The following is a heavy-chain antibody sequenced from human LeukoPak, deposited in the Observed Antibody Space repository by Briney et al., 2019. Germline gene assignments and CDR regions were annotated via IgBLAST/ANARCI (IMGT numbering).Heavy chain of an antibody. CDR1: GYTFTGYY. CDR3: ARERRVYSYGSFIGDY. D-gene: IGHD5-18*01. V-gene: IGHV1-2*02. CDR2: INPKNGGS. J-gene: IGHJ4*02. Sequence: ASVKVSCKASGYTFTGYYMHWVRQAPGQGLEWVGWINPKNGGSNYAQKFQGRVTMTRDRSISTAYMELSRLTSDDTAVYYCARERRVYSYGSFIGDYWGQGTLVTVSS.